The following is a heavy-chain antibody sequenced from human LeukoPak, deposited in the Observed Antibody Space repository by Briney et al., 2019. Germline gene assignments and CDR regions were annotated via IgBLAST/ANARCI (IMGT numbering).Heavy chain of an antibody. D-gene: IGHD3-10*01. J-gene: IGHJ5*01. V-gene: IGHV3-21*01. Sequence: GGSLRLSCAASGFTFSSYSMNWVRQAPGKGLEWVSFISSSSSYIYYADSMKGRFTISRDNARNSLSLQMNNLRAEDTAVYYCAKEGAYPIITYDSWGQGALVTVSS. CDR2: ISSSSSYI. CDR3: AKEGAYPIITYDS. CDR1: GFTFSSYS.